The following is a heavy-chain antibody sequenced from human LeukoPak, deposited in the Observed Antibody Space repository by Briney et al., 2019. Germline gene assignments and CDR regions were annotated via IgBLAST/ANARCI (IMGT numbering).Heavy chain of an antibody. J-gene: IGHJ4*02. CDR2: IYYSGST. CDR1: GFTFSSYA. V-gene: IGHV4-59*01. CDR3: ARGQRRLQDY. Sequence: GSLRLSCAASGFTFSSYAMTWIRQPPGKGLEWIGYIYYSGSTNYNPSLKSRVTISLDTSKSQISLKLSSVTAADTAVYYCARGQRRLQDYWGQGTLVTVSS.